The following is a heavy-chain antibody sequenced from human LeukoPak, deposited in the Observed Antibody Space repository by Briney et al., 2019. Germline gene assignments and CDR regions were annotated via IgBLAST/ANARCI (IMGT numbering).Heavy chain of an antibody. Sequence: PSETLSLTCAVYGGSFSGYYWSWIRQPPGKGLEWIGEINHSGSTNYNPSLKSRVTISVDTSKNQFSLKLSSVTVADTAVYYCARQNGGSWNYYYYMDVWGKGTTVTVSS. V-gene: IGHV4-34*01. D-gene: IGHD1-26*01. CDR2: INHSGST. CDR3: ARQNGGSWNYYYYMDV. CDR1: GGSFSGYY. J-gene: IGHJ6*03.